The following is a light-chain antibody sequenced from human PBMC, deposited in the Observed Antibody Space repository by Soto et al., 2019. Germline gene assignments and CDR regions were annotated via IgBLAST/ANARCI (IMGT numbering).Light chain of an antibody. Sequence: EVLMTQSPATLSVSPGERATLSCWASETVATNLAWYQQKPGQAPRLLISGASTRAAGVSDRFRGSGSGTEFTLTISSLRSEDSAIYYCQQRYTLSTFGPGTKVDIK. V-gene: IGKV3D-15*01. J-gene: IGKJ3*01. CDR3: QQRYTLST. CDR2: GAS. CDR1: ETVATN.